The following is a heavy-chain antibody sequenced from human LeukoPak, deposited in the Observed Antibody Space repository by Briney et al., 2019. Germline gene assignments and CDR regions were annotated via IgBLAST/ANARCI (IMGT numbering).Heavy chain of an antibody. CDR1: GFTFSGHW. CDR3: VRDETLWTLDW. J-gene: IGHJ4*02. D-gene: IGHD1-1*01. Sequence: GGSLRLSCTASGFTFSGHWIHWVRQAPGMGLVWVSRINEHGTDSMYAESVKGRFTISRDNAKNTVYLQMNSLRAEDTAVYYCVRDETLWTLDWWGQGTLVTVSS. V-gene: IGHV3-74*03. CDR2: INEHGTDS.